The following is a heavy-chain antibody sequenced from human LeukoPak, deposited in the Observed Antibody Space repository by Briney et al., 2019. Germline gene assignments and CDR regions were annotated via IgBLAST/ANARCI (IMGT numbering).Heavy chain of an antibody. CDR1: GFTFSSYW. CDR3: AKSHGYSYGFDY. CDR2: ISGSGGST. Sequence: GGSLRLSCAASGFTFSSYWMSWVRQAPGKGLEWVSAISGSGGSTYYADSVKGRFTISRDNSKNTLYLQMNSLRAEDTAVYYCAKSHGYSYGFDYWGQGTLVTASS. D-gene: IGHD5-18*01. J-gene: IGHJ4*02. V-gene: IGHV3-23*01.